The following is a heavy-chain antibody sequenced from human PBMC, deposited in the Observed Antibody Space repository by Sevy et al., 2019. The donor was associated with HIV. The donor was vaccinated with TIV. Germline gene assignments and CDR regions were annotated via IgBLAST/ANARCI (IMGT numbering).Heavy chain of an antibody. D-gene: IGHD1-26*01. V-gene: IGHV1-18*01. CDR3: ARGPTSIVRGRTVYYGLDV. CDR2: VTVYNGNP. J-gene: IGHJ6*02. CDR1: GDTFTSYG. Sequence: ASVKVSCKASGDTFTSYGISWVRQAPGQGLEWIGWVTVYNGNPNYALKFQDRLILTTDTSTSTAYMELRSLRSDDTAVYYCARGPTSIVRGRTVYYGLDVWGQGTTVTVSS.